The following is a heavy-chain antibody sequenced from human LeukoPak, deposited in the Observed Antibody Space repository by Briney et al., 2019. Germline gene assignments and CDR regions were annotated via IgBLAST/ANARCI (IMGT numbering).Heavy chain of an antibody. Sequence: GGSLRLSCAASGFAFSSYSMNWVRQAPGKGLEWVSSISSGSSFKYYADSVKGRFTISRDNAKNSLYLQMSSLRAEDTAVYYCAKGTDSYGRRTSFDYWGQGTLVTVSS. CDR2: ISSGSSFK. CDR1: GFAFSSYS. CDR3: AKGTDSYGRRTSFDY. D-gene: IGHD5-18*01. J-gene: IGHJ4*02. V-gene: IGHV3-21*04.